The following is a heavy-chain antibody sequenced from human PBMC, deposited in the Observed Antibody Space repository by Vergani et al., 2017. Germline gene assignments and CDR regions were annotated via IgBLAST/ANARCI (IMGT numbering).Heavy chain of an antibody. V-gene: IGHV4-59*01. Sequence: QVQLQESGPGLVKPSETLSLTCTVSGGSISSYYWGWIRQPPGKGLEWIGYIYYSGRTNYNPSLKSRVTISLDTSKNQFSLRLRSVTAADTAVYYCMSWYFDTNFDYWGQGALVTVSS. CDR2: IYYSGRT. CDR3: MSWYFDTNFDY. CDR1: GGSISSYY. J-gene: IGHJ4*02. D-gene: IGHD6-13*01.